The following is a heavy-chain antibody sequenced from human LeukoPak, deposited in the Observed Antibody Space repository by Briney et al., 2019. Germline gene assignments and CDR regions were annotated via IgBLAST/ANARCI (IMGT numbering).Heavy chain of an antibody. V-gene: IGHV3-7*01. CDR1: GFTFSSYW. J-gene: IGHJ3*02. D-gene: IGHD3-3*01. CDR2: MKQDGSEK. CDR3: ARDLRFLEWLLYGDAFDI. Sequence: GSLRLSCAASGFTFSSYWMSWVRQAPGKGLEWVANMKQDGSEKYYVDSVKGRFTISRDNAKNSLYLQMNSLRAEDTAVYYCARDLRFLEWLLYGDAFDIWGQGTMVTVSS.